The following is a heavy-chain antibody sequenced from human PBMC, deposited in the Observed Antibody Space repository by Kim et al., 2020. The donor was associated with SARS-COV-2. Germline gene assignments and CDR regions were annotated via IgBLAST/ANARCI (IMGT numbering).Heavy chain of an antibody. D-gene: IGHD6-19*01. CDR3: ARENLIAVAGRDY. Sequence: SQTLSLTCAISGDSVSSNSAAWNWIRHSPSRGLEWLGRTYYRSKWYNDYAVSVKSRITINPDTSKNQFSLQLNSVTPEDTAVYYCARENLIAVAGRDYWGQGTRVTVYS. CDR2: TYYRSKWYN. CDR1: GDSVSSNSAA. V-gene: IGHV6-1*01. J-gene: IGHJ4*02.